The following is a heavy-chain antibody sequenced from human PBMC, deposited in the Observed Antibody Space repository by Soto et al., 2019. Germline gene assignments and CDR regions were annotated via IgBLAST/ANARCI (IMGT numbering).Heavy chain of an antibody. Sequence: ASVKVSCKASGYTFIGYYIHWVRQVPGQGLEWMGWINPNSGGTNYAQKFQGWVSMTRDTSISTAYMELTSPRSDDTAVYYCARAKDSSLGADIFDMWGQGTMVTVSS. CDR1: GYTFIGYY. CDR3: ARAKDSSLGADIFDM. CDR2: INPNSGGT. J-gene: IGHJ3*02. D-gene: IGHD6-6*01. V-gene: IGHV1-2*04.